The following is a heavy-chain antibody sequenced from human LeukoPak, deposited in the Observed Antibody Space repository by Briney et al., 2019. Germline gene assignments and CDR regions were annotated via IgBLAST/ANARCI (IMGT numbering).Heavy chain of an antibody. J-gene: IGHJ5*02. CDR2: IYTSGST. CDR1: GGSISSYY. CDR3: ARDLGLSGPNNWFDP. D-gene: IGHD2/OR15-2a*01. Sequence: PSETLSLTCTVSGGSISSYYWSWIRQPPGKGLEWIGRIYTSGSTNYNPSLKSRVTISVDTSKNQFSLKLSSVTAADTTVYYCARDLGLSGPNNWFDPWAREPWSPSPQ. V-gene: IGHV4-4*08.